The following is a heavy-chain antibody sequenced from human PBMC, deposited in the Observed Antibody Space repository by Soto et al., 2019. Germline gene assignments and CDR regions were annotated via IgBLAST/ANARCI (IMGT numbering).Heavy chain of an antibody. D-gene: IGHD3-10*01. Sequence: EVQLLESGGGLVQPGGSLRLTCAASGFTFSTYAMSWVRQAPGKGLEWVSIIGDSGSTTVYADSVKGRFTISRDNSKNTLXLQMNSLTAEDTAVYYCAKHFVNGEIDYWGQGTLVTVSS. V-gene: IGHV3-23*01. CDR2: IGDSGSTT. CDR1: GFTFSTYA. CDR3: AKHFVNGEIDY. J-gene: IGHJ4*02.